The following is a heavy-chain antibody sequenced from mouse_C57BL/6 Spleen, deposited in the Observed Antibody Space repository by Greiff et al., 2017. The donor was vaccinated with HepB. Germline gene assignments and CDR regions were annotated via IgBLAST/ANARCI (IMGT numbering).Heavy chain of an antibody. CDR2: INPSTGGT. CDR1: GYSFTGYY. CDR3: ARPLLTYYAMDY. V-gene: IGHV1-42*01. Sequence: EVQLQQSGPELVKPGASVKISCKASGYSFTGYYMNWVKQSPEKSLEWIGEINPSTGGTTYNQKFKAKATLTVDKSSSTAYMQLKSLTSEDSAVYYCARPLLTYYAMDYWGQGTSVTVSS. D-gene: IGHD4-1*01. J-gene: IGHJ4*01.